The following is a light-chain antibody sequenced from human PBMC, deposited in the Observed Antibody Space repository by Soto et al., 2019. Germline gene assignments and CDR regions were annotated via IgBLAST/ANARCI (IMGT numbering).Light chain of an antibody. J-gene: IGLJ2*01. CDR3: SSYTSSIA. V-gene: IGLV2-14*01. Sequence: QSALTQPASVSGSPGQSITISCTGTSSDVGGYNYVSWYQQHPGKAPKLMIYDVNTRPSGVSNRFSGSTSGNTASLTISGLKAEDEADYYCSSYTSSIAFGGGTKLTVL. CDR1: SSDVGGYNY. CDR2: DVN.